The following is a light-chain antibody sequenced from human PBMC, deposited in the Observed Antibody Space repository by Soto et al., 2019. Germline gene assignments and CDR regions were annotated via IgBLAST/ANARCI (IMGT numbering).Light chain of an antibody. J-gene: IGKJ1*01. CDR1: QSFNSIY. Sequence: IVLTQTPGTRGFYVGERSTLAFRASQSFNSIYLAWYQQKPGQAPRRRIYRASCRSAGSLDAFRVSGSGTDFSLTISRLEPDDFAVYSCPLHDSWTCGQGTKVDIK. V-gene: IGKV3-20*01. CDR2: RAS. CDR3: PLHDSWT.